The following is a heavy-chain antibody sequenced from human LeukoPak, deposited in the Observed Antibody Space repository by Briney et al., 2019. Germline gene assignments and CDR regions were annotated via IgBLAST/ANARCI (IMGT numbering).Heavy chain of an antibody. CDR1: GFTFSYFW. CDR3: ARDFDGPRASDY. CDR2: TNTDGSYS. Sequence: GGSLRLSCAASGFTFSYFWMHWFRQTPGKGPVWVSCTNTDGSYSSYADSVKGRFTISRDNVRNTLYLQVSSLRAEDSAVYYCARDFDGPRASDYWGQGISVTVSS. J-gene: IGHJ4*02. V-gene: IGHV3-74*01. D-gene: IGHD4-17*01.